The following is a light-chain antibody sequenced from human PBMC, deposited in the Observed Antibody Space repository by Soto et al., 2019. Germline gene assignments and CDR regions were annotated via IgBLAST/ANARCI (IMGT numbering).Light chain of an antibody. CDR3: QQLRMYPST. CDR1: QSISSW. J-gene: IGKJ4*01. Sequence: DSQMTQSPSTLSASVGDRVAISCRASQSISSWLAWYQQKPGKAPNLLIYDASSLESGVPSRFSGSGSGTDFALTITSLQAEDFATYYCQQLRMYPSTFGGGTKVDI. CDR2: DAS. V-gene: IGKV1-5*01.